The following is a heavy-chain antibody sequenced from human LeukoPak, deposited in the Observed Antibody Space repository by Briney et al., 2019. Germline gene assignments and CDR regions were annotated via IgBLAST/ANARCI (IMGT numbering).Heavy chain of an antibody. CDR3: ARAEFRNHYYMDV. V-gene: IGHV4-34*01. CDR1: GGSFSGYY. D-gene: IGHD1-14*01. Sequence: SETLSLTCAVYGGSFSGYYWSWIRQPPEKGLEWIGVMYHSGTTYYNTSLKSRVAIDTSKNQFSLNLTSVTAADTAVYYCARAEFRNHYYMDVWGKGTTVTVSS. J-gene: IGHJ6*03. CDR2: MYHSGTT.